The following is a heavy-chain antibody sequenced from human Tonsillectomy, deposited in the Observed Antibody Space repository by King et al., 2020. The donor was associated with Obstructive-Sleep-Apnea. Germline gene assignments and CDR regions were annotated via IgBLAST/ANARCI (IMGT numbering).Heavy chain of an antibody. D-gene: IGHD2-21*02. V-gene: IGHV4-59*01. CDR1: GGSISSYY. Sequence: QLQESGPGLVKPSETLSLTCTVSGGSISSYYWSWIRQPPGKGLEWIGYIYYSGSTNYNPSLKSRVIISVDTSRNQFSLKLSSVTAADTAVYYCAQSLAYCGGDCYSFDYWGKGTLVTVSS. J-gene: IGHJ4*02. CDR2: IYYSGST. CDR3: AQSLAYCGGDCYSFDY.